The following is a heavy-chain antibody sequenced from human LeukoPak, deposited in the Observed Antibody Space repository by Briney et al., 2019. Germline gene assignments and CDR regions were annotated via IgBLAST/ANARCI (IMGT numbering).Heavy chain of an antibody. D-gene: IGHD6-13*01. CDR3: AKGGSSSWYGSNYFDY. V-gene: IGHV3-23*01. CDR1: GFTFSSYA. CDR2: ISGSGGST. J-gene: IGHJ4*02. Sequence: GGSLRLSCAASGFTFSSYAMSWVRQAPGKGLEWVSAISGSGGSTYYADSVKGRFTISRDNSKNTLYLQMNSLRAEDTAVYYCAKGGSSSWYGSNYFDYWGQGTLVTVSS.